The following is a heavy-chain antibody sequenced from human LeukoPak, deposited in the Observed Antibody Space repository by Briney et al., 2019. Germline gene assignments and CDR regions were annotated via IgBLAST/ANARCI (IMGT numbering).Heavy chain of an antibody. J-gene: IGHJ4*02. CDR3: ARLVTPPGITAAGTDY. CDR2: IYYSGST. Sequence: PSETLSLTCTVSGGSISSSSYYWGWIRQPPGKGLEWIGSIYYSGSTYYNPSLKSRVTISVDTSKNQFSLKLSSVTAADTAVYYCARLVTPPGITAAGTDYWGQGTLVTVSS. D-gene: IGHD6-13*01. CDR1: GGSISSSSYY. V-gene: IGHV4-39*01.